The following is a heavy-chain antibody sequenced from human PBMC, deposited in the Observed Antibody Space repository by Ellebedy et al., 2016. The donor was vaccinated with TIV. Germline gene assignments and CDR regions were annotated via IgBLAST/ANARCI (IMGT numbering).Heavy chain of an antibody. Sequence: GESLKISCKGSGYSFTSYWIGWVRQMPGKGLEWMGIIYPGDSDTRYSPSFQGQVTISADKSISTAYLQWSSLKASDTAMYYCARPSLEGYSSGWYERWWFDPWGQGTLVTVSS. CDR3: ARPSLEGYSSGWYERWWFDP. D-gene: IGHD6-19*01. CDR2: IYPGDSDT. J-gene: IGHJ5*02. CDR1: GYSFTSYW. V-gene: IGHV5-51*01.